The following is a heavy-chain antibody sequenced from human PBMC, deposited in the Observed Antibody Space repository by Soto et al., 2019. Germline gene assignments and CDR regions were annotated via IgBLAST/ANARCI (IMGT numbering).Heavy chain of an antibody. CDR3: ARALGYSDFDVYY. CDR1: GYTFTNSG. CDR2: IRVNNGDT. V-gene: IGHV1-18*01. J-gene: IGHJ4*02. Sequence: QVQLVQSGAEVKKPGASVKVSCKASGYTFTNSGFSWVRQAPGQGLEWVGWIRVNNGDTHYAQKLQGRVTMSTDTSTGTAFRELWGLRSDDTAVYYCARALGYSDFDVYYWGQGTLINVSA. D-gene: IGHD4-17*01.